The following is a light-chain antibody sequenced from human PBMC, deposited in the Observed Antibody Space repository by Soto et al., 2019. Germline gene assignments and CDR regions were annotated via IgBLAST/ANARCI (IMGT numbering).Light chain of an antibody. Sequence: HSARTQPASGSGAHGHSITFSCTGTSSDVGSYNLVSWYQQHPGKAPKLMIYEVSKRPSGVSNRFSGSKSGNTASLTISGLQAEDEADYYCCSYAGSSFYVFGTGTKVTVL. V-gene: IGLV2-23*02. CDR1: SSDVGSYNL. J-gene: IGLJ1*01. CDR3: CSYAGSSFYV. CDR2: EVS.